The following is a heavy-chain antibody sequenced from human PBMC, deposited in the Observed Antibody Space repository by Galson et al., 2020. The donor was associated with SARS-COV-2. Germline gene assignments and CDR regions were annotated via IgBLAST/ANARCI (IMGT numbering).Heavy chain of an antibody. J-gene: IGHJ6*02. CDR3: SKVMATYYYDDYGMDV. V-gene: IGHV3-30*18. CDR2: ISYDGSNK. D-gene: IGHD5-12*01. CDR1: GFTFSSYG. Sequence: TGGSLRLSCSASGFTFSSYGMHWVRQAPGKGLEWVAVISYDGSNKYYADSVKGRFTISRDNSKNTLYLQMNSLRAEDTSVYYCSKVMATYYYDDYGMDVWGQGTTVNVSS.